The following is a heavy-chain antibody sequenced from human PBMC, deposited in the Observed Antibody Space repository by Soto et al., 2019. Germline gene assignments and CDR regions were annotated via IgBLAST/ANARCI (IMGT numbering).Heavy chain of an antibody. V-gene: IGHV3-74*01. J-gene: IGHJ5*02. Sequence: QPGGSLRLSCAASGFTFSSYWMHWVRQAPGKRLVWVSRINRDGSSTSYADSVKGRFTISRGNAKNTLYLQMNSLRAEDTAVYYCAKDSEYYDFWSGYYEGSKFDPWGQGTLVTVSS. CDR2: INRDGSST. CDR1: GFTFSSYW. D-gene: IGHD3-3*01. CDR3: AKDSEYYDFWSGYYEGSKFDP.